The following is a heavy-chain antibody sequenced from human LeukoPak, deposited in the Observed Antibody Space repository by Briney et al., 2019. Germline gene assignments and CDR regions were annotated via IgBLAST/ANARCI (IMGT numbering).Heavy chain of an antibody. CDR1: GFTFSNYW. V-gene: IGHV3-74*01. D-gene: IGHD5-12*01. CDR3: ARESKYSGYPFDY. Sequence: GGSLRLSCAASGFTFSNYWMHWVRQAPGKGLVWVSRVNSDGSGTTYADSVKGGVTISRDNAKNTLYLQMNSLRAEDTAVYYCARESKYSGYPFDYWGQGTLVTVSS. J-gene: IGHJ4*02. CDR2: VNSDGSGT.